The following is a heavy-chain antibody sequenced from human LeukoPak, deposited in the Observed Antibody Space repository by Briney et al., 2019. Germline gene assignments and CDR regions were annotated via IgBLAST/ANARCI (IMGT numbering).Heavy chain of an antibody. D-gene: IGHD3-22*01. V-gene: IGHV1-2*06. CDR1: GYTFTGYY. CDR3: ARGARRITMIVVVTLGY. CDR2: INPNSGGT. Sequence: ASVEVSCKASGYTFTGYYMHWVRQAPGQGLEWMGRINPNSGGTNYAQKFQGRVTMTGDTSISTAYMELSRLRSDDTAVYYCARGARRITMIVVVTLGYWGQGTLVTVSS. J-gene: IGHJ4*02.